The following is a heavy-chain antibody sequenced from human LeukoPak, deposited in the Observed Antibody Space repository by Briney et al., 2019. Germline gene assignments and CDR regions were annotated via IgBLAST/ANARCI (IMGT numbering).Heavy chain of an antibody. CDR2: TYYRSKWST. Sequence: SQTLSLTCAISGDSVSSNSSAWNWIRQSPSRGLEWLGRTYYRSKWSTYYAVSVKSRISINRDTSKNQISLQLNAVTPEDRAVYHCARSTGPIDYWGQGTLVTVSS. CDR3: ARSTGPIDY. D-gene: IGHD1-1*01. V-gene: IGHV6-1*01. CDR1: GDSVSSNSSA. J-gene: IGHJ4*02.